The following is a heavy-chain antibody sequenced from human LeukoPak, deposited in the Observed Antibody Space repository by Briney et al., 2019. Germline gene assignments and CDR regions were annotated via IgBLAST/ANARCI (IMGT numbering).Heavy chain of an antibody. V-gene: IGHV3-23*01. Sequence: GGSLRLSCAASGFTFSSYAMSWVRQAPGKGLEWVSAISGSGGSTYYADSVKGRFTISRDNSKNTLYLQMNRLRVEDTAVYYCAKGGKWDVTPFDYWGQGTLVTVSS. CDR3: AKGGKWDVTPFDY. J-gene: IGHJ4*02. D-gene: IGHD1-26*01. CDR2: ISGSGGST. CDR1: GFTFSSYA.